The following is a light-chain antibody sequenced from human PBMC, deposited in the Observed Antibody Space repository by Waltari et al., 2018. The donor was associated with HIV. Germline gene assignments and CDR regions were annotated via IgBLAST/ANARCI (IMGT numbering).Light chain of an antibody. CDR1: QSVPSDS. V-gene: IGKV3-20*01. J-gene: IGKJ4*01. CDR3: QQYGSSRPLT. Sequence: ETVLTQSPGTLSLSPGDRATLSCRASQSVPSDSLGWYQQKPGQPPRPLIYGASRRATGIPDRVSGSGSGTDFTLTISRLEPEDFAVFYCQQYGSSRPLTFGAGTKVEIK. CDR2: GAS.